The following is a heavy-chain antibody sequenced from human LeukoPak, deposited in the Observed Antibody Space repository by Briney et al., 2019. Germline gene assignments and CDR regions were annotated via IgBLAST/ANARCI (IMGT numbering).Heavy chain of an antibody. CDR2: IYYSGSTGRSV. CDR1: GGSISSYS. V-gene: IGHV4-59*01. Sequence: SETLSLTCTVSGGSISSYSWSWIRQAPGKGLEWIGYIYYSGSTGRSVNYNPSLKSRVTISVDTSKNQFSLKLSSVTAADTAMYYCARSTIAAAGNVEYWGQGTLVTVSS. D-gene: IGHD6-13*01. CDR3: ARSTIAAAGNVEY. J-gene: IGHJ4*02.